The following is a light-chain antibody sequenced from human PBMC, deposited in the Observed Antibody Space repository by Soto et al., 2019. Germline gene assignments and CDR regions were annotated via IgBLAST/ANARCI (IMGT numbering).Light chain of an antibody. CDR3: ETWDSNTHTV. V-gene: IGLV4-60*02. CDR1: SGHSSYI. CDR2: LEGSGSY. Sequence: QLVLTQSSSASASLGSSVKLTCTLSSGHSSYIIAWHQQQPGKAPRYLMKLEGSGSYNKGSGVPDRFSGSSSGADRYLTISNLQCEYEADYYCETWDSNTHTVFGGGTKLTVL. J-gene: IGLJ3*02.